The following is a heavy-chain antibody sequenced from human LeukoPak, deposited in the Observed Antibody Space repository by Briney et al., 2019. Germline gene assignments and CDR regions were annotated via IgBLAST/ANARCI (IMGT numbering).Heavy chain of an antibody. CDR2: ISSSSSYI. V-gene: IGHV3-21*01. Sequence: GGSLRLSCAASGFTFSSYSMNWVRQAPGKGLEWVSSISSSSSYIYYADSVKGRFTISRDNAKNSLYLQMNSLRADDTAVYYCARDWGDYFFDYWGQGTLVTVSS. CDR1: GFTFSSYS. J-gene: IGHJ4*02. CDR3: ARDWGDYFFDY. D-gene: IGHD2-21*02.